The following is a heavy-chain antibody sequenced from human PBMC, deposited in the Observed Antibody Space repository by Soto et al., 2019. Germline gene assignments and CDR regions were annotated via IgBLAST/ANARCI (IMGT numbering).Heavy chain of an antibody. D-gene: IGHD3-10*01. Sequence: QVQLVQSGPEVKKPGSSVKVSCKTSGGTLSSFITYPINWVRQAPGQGPEWMGGIVPNVGTVNYAQRFQGRVTITADKSTGASFVQLTILPSEATALYFCARRDTSRFLRDFDTWGQGALVSVS. J-gene: IGHJ4*02. V-gene: IGHV1-69*06. CDR1: GGTLSSFITYP. CDR2: IVPNVGTV. CDR3: ARRDTSRFLRDFDT.